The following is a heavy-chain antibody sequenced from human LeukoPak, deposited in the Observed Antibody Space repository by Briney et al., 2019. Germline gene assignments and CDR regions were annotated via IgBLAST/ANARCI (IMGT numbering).Heavy chain of an antibody. CDR2: ISSSSSTI. D-gene: IGHD1-1*01. J-gene: IGHJ4*02. CDR1: GFTFSSYS. CDR3: AKSPKTGFLFDY. V-gene: IGHV3-48*02. Sequence: GGSLRLSCAASGFTFSSYSMNWVRQAPGKGLEWVSYISSSSSTIYYADSVKGRFTISRDNAKNSLYLQMNSLRDEDTAVYYCAKSPKTGFLFDYWGKGTLVTVPS.